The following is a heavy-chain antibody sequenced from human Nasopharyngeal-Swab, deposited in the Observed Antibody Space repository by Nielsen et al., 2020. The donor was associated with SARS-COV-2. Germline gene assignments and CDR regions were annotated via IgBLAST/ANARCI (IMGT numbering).Heavy chain of an antibody. CDR2: INQSGGT. J-gene: IGHJ6*03. CDR3: ATYSSTRKYYMEV. V-gene: IGHV4-34*01. D-gene: IGHD6-13*01. Sequence: RQAPGKGLEWIGDINQSGGTNYNPSLKSRVTISTDTSKNQFSLNLDSLSAADTATYYCATYSSTRKYYMEVWGKGTTVTVSS.